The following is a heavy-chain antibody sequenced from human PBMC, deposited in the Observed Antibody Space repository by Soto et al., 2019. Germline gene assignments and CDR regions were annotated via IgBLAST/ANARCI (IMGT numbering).Heavy chain of an antibody. J-gene: IGHJ6*02. CDR2: IYWDDDK. V-gene: IGHV2-5*02. D-gene: IGHD4-4*01. Sequence: QITLKESGPTLVKPTQTLTLTCTFSGFSLSTSGVGVGWIRQPPGKALEWLALIYWDDDKRYSPSLKSRLTITKDTAKNQVVLTMTNMDPVDTATYYCAHSGYSNTLFRDYYYYGMDVWGQGTTVTVSS. CDR1: GFSLSTSGVG. CDR3: AHSGYSNTLFRDYYYYGMDV.